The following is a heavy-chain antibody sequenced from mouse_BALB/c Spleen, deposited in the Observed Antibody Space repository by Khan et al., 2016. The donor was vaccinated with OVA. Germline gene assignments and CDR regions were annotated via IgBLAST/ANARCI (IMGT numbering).Heavy chain of an antibody. J-gene: IGHJ3*01. D-gene: IGHD1-2*01. CDR2: IFPNNGDT. CDR1: GYTFTDFN. CDR3: VRSGYGSFAF. Sequence: VQLKQSGPDLVKPGASVRISCKTSGYTFTDFNLDWVKQSHGKSLEWIGYIFPNNGDTGYNQKFKTKATLTVDSSSSTAYMDLRSLTSEDSAVYYCVRSGYGSFAFWGQGTLVTVSA. V-gene: IGHV1S29*02.